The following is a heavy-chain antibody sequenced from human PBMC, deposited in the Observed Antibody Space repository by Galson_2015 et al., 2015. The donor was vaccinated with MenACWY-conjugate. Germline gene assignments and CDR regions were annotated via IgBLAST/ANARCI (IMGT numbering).Heavy chain of an antibody. CDR2: IRYDGSNK. Sequence: SLRLSCAASGFTFSSYSMHWVRQAPGKGLEWVAFIRYDGSNKYYADSVKGRFTISRDNSKNTLYLQMNSLRAEDTAVYYCARGGEPYCSGGSCYWWFDPWGQGTLVTVSS. J-gene: IGHJ5*02. V-gene: IGHV3-30*02. CDR3: ARGGEPYCSGGSCYWWFDP. CDR1: GFTFSSYS. D-gene: IGHD2-15*01.